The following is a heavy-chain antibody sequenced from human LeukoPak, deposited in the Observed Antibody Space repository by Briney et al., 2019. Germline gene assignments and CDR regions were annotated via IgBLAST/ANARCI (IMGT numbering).Heavy chain of an antibody. D-gene: IGHD6-13*01. J-gene: IGHJ4*02. CDR1: GGSISSGDYY. Sequence: SETLSLTCTVSGGSISSGDYYWSWIRQPPGKGLEWIGYIYYSGSTYYNPSLKSRVTTSVDTSKNQFSLKLSSVTAADTAVYYCARRLGIAAAGTGFDYWGQGTLVTVSS. CDR2: IYYSGST. CDR3: ARRLGIAAAGTGFDY. V-gene: IGHV4-30-4*01.